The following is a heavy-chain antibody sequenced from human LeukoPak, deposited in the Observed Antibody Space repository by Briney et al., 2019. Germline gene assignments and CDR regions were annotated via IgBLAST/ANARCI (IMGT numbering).Heavy chain of an antibody. CDR3: ARGALYYDFWSGYAPCNYMDV. J-gene: IGHJ6*03. V-gene: IGHV4-34*01. CDR1: GGSISSYY. D-gene: IGHD3-3*01. Sequence: PSETLSLTCTVSGGSISSYYWSWIRQPPGKGLEWIGEINHSGSTNYNPSLKSRVTISVDTSKNQFSLKLSSVTAADTAVYYCARGALYYDFWSGYAPCNYMDVWGKGTTVTVSS. CDR2: INHSGST.